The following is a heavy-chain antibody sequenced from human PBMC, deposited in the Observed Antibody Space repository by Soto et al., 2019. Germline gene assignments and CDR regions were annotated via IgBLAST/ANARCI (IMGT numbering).Heavy chain of an antibody. V-gene: IGHV3-30*18. CDR2: ISYDGSNK. Sequence: GVSLRLSCAASGFTFSSYGMHWVRQAQGKGLEWVAVISYDGSNKYYADSVKGRFTISRDNSKNTLYLQMNSLRAEDTAVYYCAKDGGYCSSTSCHDYYMDVWGKGTTVTVSS. CDR1: GFTFSSYG. CDR3: AKDGGYCSSTSCHDYYMDV. J-gene: IGHJ6*03. D-gene: IGHD2-2*01.